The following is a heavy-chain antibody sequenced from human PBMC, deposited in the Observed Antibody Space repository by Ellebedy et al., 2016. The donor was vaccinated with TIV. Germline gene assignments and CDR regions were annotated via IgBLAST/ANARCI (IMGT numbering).Heavy chain of an antibody. D-gene: IGHD1-26*01. V-gene: IGHV3-48*01. Sequence: GESLKISCSASGFTFSSFSMNWVRQAPGKGLEWVSYIPRDSDAMSYADSVKGRFTISRDNAKNSLYLQMNSLKTEDTAIYYCTTADRIVGAGRGYWGQGTLVTVSS. CDR2: IPRDSDAM. CDR3: TTADRIVGAGRGY. CDR1: GFTFSSFS. J-gene: IGHJ4*02.